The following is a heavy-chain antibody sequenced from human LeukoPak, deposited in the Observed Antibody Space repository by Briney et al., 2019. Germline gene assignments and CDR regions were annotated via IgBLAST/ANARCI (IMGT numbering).Heavy chain of an antibody. J-gene: IGHJ6*02. CDR1: GYTCTSYD. D-gene: IGHD1-1*01. CDR2: MNPYYGNT. V-gene: IGHV1-8*01. CDR3: ITTYYCYCGMYV. Sequence: WASVKVSCKASGYTCTSYDINWVRQATGQGLEWMGWMNPYYGNTGYAKKSLSRVTMTRNTSINTAYLVLRSSRSDETAVYYCITTYYCYCGMYVWGQGTTVTVSS.